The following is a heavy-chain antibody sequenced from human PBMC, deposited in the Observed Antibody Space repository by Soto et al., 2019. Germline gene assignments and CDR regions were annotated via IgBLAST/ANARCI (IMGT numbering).Heavy chain of an antibody. V-gene: IGHV5-51*07. J-gene: IGHJ6*02. CDR1: GYSFTSYW. Sequence: GESLKISCKGSGYSFTSYWIGWVHQMPGKGLEWMGIIYPGDSDTRYSPSFQGQVTISADKSISTAYLQWSSLKASDTAMYYCARHGIVVVPAAIPIYYYYGMDVWGQGTTLTVSS. CDR3: ARHGIVVVPAAIPIYYYYGMDV. CDR2: IYPGDSDT. D-gene: IGHD2-2*02.